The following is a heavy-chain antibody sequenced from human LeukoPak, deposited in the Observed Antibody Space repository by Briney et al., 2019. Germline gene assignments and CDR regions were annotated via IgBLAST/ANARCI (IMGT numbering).Heavy chain of an antibody. CDR3: ASGRFGYSSSSDY. D-gene: IGHD6-6*01. CDR1: GGSISSYY. V-gene: IGHV4-59*01. CDR2: IYYSGST. J-gene: IGHJ4*02. Sequence: PSETLSLTCTVSGGSISSYYWSWIRQPPGKGLEWIGYIYYSGSTNYNPSLKSRVTISVDTSKNQFSLKLNSVTAADTAVYYCASGRFGYSSSSDYWGQGTLVTVSS.